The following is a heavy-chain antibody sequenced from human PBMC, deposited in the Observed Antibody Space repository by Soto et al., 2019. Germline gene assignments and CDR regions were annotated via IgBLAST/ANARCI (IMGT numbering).Heavy chain of an antibody. V-gene: IGHV1-3*05. Sequence: QVQLVQSGAEEKKPGASVKVSCKASGYTFTGYAMHWVRQAPGQRLEWMGWINAGNGNTKYSQKFQGRVTITRDTSASTAYMELSSLRSEATAVYYCAGAVAVPADFDYWGQGTLVTVSS. CDR2: INAGNGNT. CDR1: GYTFTGYA. D-gene: IGHD6-19*01. CDR3: AGAVAVPADFDY. J-gene: IGHJ4*02.